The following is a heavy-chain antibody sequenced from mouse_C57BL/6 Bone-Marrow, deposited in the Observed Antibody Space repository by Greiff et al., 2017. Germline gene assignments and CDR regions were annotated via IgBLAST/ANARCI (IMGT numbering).Heavy chain of an antibody. CDR1: GYAFSSSW. D-gene: IGHD2-2*01. CDR2: IYPGDGDT. CDR3: ARGGYDAWFAY. Sequence: VVEPGASVKISCKASGYAFSSSWMNWVKQRPGKGLEWIGRIYPGDGDTNYNGKFKGKATLTADKSSSTAYMQLSSLTSEDSAVYFCARGGYDAWFAYWGQGTLVTVSA. V-gene: IGHV1-82*01. J-gene: IGHJ3*01.